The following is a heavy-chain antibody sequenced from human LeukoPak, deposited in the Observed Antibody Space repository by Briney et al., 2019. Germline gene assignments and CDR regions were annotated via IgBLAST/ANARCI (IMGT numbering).Heavy chain of an antibody. J-gene: IGHJ6*03. D-gene: IGHD6-19*01. Sequence: GGSLRLSCAASGFTFSSYGMHWVRQAPGKGLEWVAVISYDGSNKYYADSVKGRFTISRDNSKNTLYLQMNSLRAEDAAVYYCAKDGNSSGWYSMGYYYYYYMDVWGKGTTVTVSS. CDR3: AKDGNSSGWYSMGYYYYYYMDV. CDR2: ISYDGSNK. V-gene: IGHV3-30*18. CDR1: GFTFSSYG.